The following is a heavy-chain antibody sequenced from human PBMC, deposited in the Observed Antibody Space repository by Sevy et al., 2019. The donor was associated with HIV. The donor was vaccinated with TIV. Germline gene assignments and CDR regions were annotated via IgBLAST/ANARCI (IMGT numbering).Heavy chain of an antibody. V-gene: IGHV3-30*18. CDR1: GFTFSSYG. Sequence: GGSLRLSCAASGFTFSSYGMHWVRQAPGKGLEWVAVISYDGSNKYYADSVKGRFTISRDNSKNTLYLQMKSLRAEDTAVYYCAKDPDYYDSSGYYSPPGYWGQGTLVTVSS. J-gene: IGHJ4*02. CDR2: ISYDGSNK. CDR3: AKDPDYYDSSGYYSPPGY. D-gene: IGHD3-22*01.